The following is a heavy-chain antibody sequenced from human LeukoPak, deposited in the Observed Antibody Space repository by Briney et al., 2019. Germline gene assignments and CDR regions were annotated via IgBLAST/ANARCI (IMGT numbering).Heavy chain of an antibody. D-gene: IGHD4-17*01. Sequence: SETLSLTCTVSGGSISSSSYYWGWIRQPPGKGLEWIGSIYYSGSTYYNPSLKSRVTISVDTSKNQFSLKLSSVTAADTAVYYCARRRIAGSVTWGQGTLVTVSS. J-gene: IGHJ4*02. CDR2: IYYSGST. V-gene: IGHV4-39*07. CDR1: GGSISSSSYY. CDR3: ARRRIAGSVT.